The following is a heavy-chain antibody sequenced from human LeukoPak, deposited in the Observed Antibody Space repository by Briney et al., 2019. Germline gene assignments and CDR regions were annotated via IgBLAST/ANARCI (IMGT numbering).Heavy chain of an antibody. CDR3: ARHLSPWPHVGLHY. V-gene: IGHV4-39*01. J-gene: IGHJ4*02. D-gene: IGHD1-26*01. Sequence: PSETLPLSCTVSGVSISSSSYYWGWIRQPPGKGLEWIGSIYYSGSTYYNPSLKGRVSTSVDTSKNQFSLKLSSVTAADTAVYYCARHLSPWPHVGLHYWAQNPLVSVSS. CDR2: IYYSGST. CDR1: GVSISSSSYY.